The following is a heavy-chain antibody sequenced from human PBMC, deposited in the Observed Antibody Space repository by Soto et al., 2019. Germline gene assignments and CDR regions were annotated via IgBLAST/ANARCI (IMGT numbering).Heavy chain of an antibody. V-gene: IGHV1-69*13. J-gene: IGHJ6*02. CDR1: GGTFSSYA. CDR3: ASSSDSSGYYPPYYGMDV. CDR2: IIPIFGTA. D-gene: IGHD3-22*01. Sequence: SVKVSCKASGGTFSSYAISWVRQAPGQGLEWVGGIIPIFGTANYAQKFQGRVTITADESTSTAYMELSSLRSEDTAVYYCASSSDSSGYYPPYYGMDVWGQGTTVTVSS.